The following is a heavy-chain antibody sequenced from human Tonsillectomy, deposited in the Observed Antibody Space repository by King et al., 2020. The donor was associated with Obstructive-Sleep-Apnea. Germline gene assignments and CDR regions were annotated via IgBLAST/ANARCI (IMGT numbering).Heavy chain of an antibody. Sequence: QLVQSGAEVKKPGSSVKVSCKASGGTFSSYAINWVRQAPGQGLEWMGRIIPKPDIANNAQKFQGRVTITADKSTSTAYMELSSLRSEDTAVYYCARSPPYCGGDCFFFDYWGQGTLVTVSS. V-gene: IGHV1-69*04. CDR3: ARSPPYCGGDCFFFDY. D-gene: IGHD2-21*02. CDR2: IIPKPDIA. CDR1: GGTFSSYA. J-gene: IGHJ4*02.